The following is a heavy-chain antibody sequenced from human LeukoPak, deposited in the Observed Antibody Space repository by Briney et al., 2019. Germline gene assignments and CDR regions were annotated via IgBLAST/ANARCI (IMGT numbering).Heavy chain of an antibody. Sequence: ASVKVSCKASGYTFTGYYMHWVRQAPGQGLEWMGRINPNSGGTDYAQRFQDRVAMTRDTSISTAFMELSRLRSDDTAVYYCARQEVADTWGQGTLVTVSS. CDR2: INPNSGGT. V-gene: IGHV1-2*06. J-gene: IGHJ5*02. D-gene: IGHD6-13*01. CDR1: GYTFTGYY. CDR3: ARQEVADT.